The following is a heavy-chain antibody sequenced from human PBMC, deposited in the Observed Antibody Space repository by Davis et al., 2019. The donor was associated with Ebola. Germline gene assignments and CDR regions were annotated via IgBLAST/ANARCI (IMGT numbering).Heavy chain of an antibody. CDR3: ARRADV. CDR1: GFTFDDYA. Sequence: GGSLRLSCAASGFTFDDYAMHWVRQAPGKGLEWVSGISWNSGSIGYADSVTGRFTISRDNAKNSLYLQMNSLRAEDTAVYHCARRADVWGQGTTVTVSS. J-gene: IGHJ6*02. CDR2: ISWNSGSI. V-gene: IGHV3-9*01.